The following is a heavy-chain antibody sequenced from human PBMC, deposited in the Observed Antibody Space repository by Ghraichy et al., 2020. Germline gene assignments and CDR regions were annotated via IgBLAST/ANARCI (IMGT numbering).Heavy chain of an antibody. CDR2: IYYSGST. V-gene: IGHV4-59*01. J-gene: IGHJ4*02. CDR3: AREGIAARTHFDY. D-gene: IGHD6-6*01. Sequence: SETLSLTCTVSGGSISSYYWSWIRQPPGKGLEWIGYIYYSGSTNYNPSLKSRVTISVDTSKNQFSLKLSSVTAADTAVYYCAREGIAARTHFDYWGQGTLVTVSS. CDR1: GGSISSYY.